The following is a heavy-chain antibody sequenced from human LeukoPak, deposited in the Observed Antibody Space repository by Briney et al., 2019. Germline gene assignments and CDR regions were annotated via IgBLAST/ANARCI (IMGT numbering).Heavy chain of an antibody. D-gene: IGHD3-22*01. Sequence: RTSETLSLTCTVSGDSISSHYWSWIRQPPGKGLEWIGYVYYSGSTNYNPSLKSRVTISVDTSKNQFSLKLSSVTAADAAMYYCARLYYDSSGQYYFDYWGLGTLVTVSS. CDR3: ARLYYDSSGQYYFDY. J-gene: IGHJ4*02. CDR2: VYYSGST. CDR1: GDSISSHY. V-gene: IGHV4-59*11.